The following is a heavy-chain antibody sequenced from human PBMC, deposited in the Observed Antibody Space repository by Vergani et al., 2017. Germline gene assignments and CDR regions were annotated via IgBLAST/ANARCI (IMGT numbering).Heavy chain of an antibody. Sequence: VQVVESGGGLVQPGGSLRLSCAASGFIFSDHYMDWVRQAPGKGLEWVSYISSSSSTIYYADSVKGRFTISRDNAKNSLYLQMNSLRAEDTAVYYCAYGSGSYYGDYWGQGTLVTVSS. D-gene: IGHD3-10*01. CDR1: GFIFSDHY. V-gene: IGHV3-11*04. CDR3: AYGSGSYYGDY. J-gene: IGHJ4*02. CDR2: ISSSSSTI.